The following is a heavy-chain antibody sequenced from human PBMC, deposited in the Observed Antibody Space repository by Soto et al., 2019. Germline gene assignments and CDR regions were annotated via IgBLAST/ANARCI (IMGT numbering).Heavy chain of an antibody. CDR3: ATGLRWLRPPPTYGMDV. V-gene: IGHV1-24*01. CDR1: GYTLTELS. CDR2: FDPEDGET. Sequence: GASVKVSCKVSGYTLTELSMHWVRQAPGKGLEWMGGFDPEDGETIYAQKFQGRVTMTEDTSTDVAYMELSSLRSEDTAVYYCATGLRWLRPPPTYGMDVWGQGTTVTVSS. D-gene: IGHD5-12*01. J-gene: IGHJ6*02.